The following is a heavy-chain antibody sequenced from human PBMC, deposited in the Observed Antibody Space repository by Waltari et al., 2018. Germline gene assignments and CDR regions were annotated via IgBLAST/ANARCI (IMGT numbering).Heavy chain of an antibody. V-gene: IGHV3-23*01. D-gene: IGHD3-3*01. J-gene: IGHJ5*02. CDR3: AKDGRYYDFWSGNEWGNWFDP. CDR1: GFTFSSYA. Sequence: EVQLLESGGGLVQPGGSLRLSCAASGFTFSSYAMSWVRQAPGKGLEWVSAIIGSGGSTYYADSVKGRFTISRDNSKNTLYLQMNSLRAEDTAVYYCAKDGRYYDFWSGNEWGNWFDPWGQGTLVTVSS. CDR2: IIGSGGST.